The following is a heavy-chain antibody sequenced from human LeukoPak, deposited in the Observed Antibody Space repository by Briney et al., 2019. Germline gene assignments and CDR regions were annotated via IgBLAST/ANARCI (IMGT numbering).Heavy chain of an antibody. D-gene: IGHD4/OR15-4a*01. Sequence: SETLSLTCSVSGYSISGGYHWGWIRQAPEKGLEWIASIYQSGTPYANPSLENRVTLSVDTSKNQVSLKLTSVTAADTALYFCARAEINDYFRYWGQGVLVIVSS. V-gene: IGHV4-38-2*02. J-gene: IGHJ4*02. CDR2: IYQSGTP. CDR1: GYSISGGYH. CDR3: ARAEINDYFRY.